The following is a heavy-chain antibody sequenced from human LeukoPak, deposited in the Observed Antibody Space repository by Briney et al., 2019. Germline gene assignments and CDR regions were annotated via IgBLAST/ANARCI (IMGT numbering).Heavy chain of an antibody. CDR3: ARDPGAEVTTLGNYFDY. V-gene: IGHV4-39*07. D-gene: IGHD4-23*01. Sequence: SETLSLACTVSGGSLSSSSYYWGWIRQPPGKGLEWIGSIYYSGSTYYNPSLKTRVTISVDTFKHQFSLKLSSVTAADTAVYYCARDPGAEVTTLGNYFDYWGQGTLVTVSS. J-gene: IGHJ4*02. CDR1: GGSLSSSSYY. CDR2: IYYSGST.